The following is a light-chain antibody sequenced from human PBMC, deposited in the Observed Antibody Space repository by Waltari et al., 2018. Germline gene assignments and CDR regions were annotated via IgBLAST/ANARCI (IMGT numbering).Light chain of an antibody. CDR3: CSYAGSPLV. CDR1: SSDVGGYNY. V-gene: IGLV2-11*01. J-gene: IGLJ1*01. Sequence: QSALTQPRSVSGSPGQSVTISCTGTSSDVGGYNYFSWYQQHPGKAPKLIIYDVSKRPSGVPDRFSGSKSGNTASLTISGLQAEDEADYYCCSYAGSPLVFGTGTKVTVL. CDR2: DVS.